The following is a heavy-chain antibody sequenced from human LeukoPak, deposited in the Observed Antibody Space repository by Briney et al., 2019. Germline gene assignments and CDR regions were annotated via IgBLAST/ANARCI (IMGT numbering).Heavy chain of an antibody. CDR3: ARARHYYDILTGDMDV. CDR2: MYPNSGNT. V-gene: IGHV1-8*01. CDR1: GYTFTSYD. J-gene: IGHJ6*03. D-gene: IGHD3-9*01. Sequence: ASVKVSCKASGYTFTSYDINWVRQATGQGLEWMGWMYPNSGNTGYAQKFQGRVTMTRNTSISTAYMELSSLRSEDTAVYYCARARHYYDILTGDMDVWGKGTTVTVSS.